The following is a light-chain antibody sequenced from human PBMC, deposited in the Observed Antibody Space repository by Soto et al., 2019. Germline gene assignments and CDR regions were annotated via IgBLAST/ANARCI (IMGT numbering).Light chain of an antibody. CDR1: QSISSY. Sequence: DIQMTQSPSSLSASVGDRVTITCRASQSISSYLNWYQQKPGKAPKLLIYAASSLQSGVPSRFSGSGSGTDFTLTISSLQPEDFATYDCQQSYSTPMYPFGQGTKLEIK. CDR2: AAS. V-gene: IGKV1-39*01. J-gene: IGKJ2*01. CDR3: QQSYSTPMYP.